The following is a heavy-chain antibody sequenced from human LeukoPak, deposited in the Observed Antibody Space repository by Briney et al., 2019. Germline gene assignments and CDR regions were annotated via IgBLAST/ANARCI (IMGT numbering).Heavy chain of an antibody. Sequence: GGSLRLSCAASGFTFRDYAMNWVRQTPGKGLEWVSYISSGSSARYYADSVKGRFTISRDDARNSLYLQMNSLRAEDTAVYYCARMSGSRLPGYWGQGTLVTVSS. CDR1: GFTFRDYA. V-gene: IGHV3-48*01. CDR2: ISSGSSAR. J-gene: IGHJ4*02. CDR3: ARMSGSRLPGY. D-gene: IGHD3-3*01.